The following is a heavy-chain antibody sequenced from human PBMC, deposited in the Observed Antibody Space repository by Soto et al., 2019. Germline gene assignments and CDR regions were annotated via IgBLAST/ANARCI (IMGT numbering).Heavy chain of an antibody. V-gene: IGHV1-69*08. CDR2: IIPLLSTS. CDR3: ARDSPIGSTFSGYDAIDY. Sequence: QVQLEQSGAEVKKPGSSVKVSCKASGGPFSNDIITWVRQAPGQGLEWMGRIIPLLSTSNYAQKFQGRLTITADRSTGTAYMELNSLRSEDTAVYYCARDSPIGSTFSGYDAIDYWGQGTRITVSS. D-gene: IGHD5-12*01. J-gene: IGHJ4*02. CDR1: GGPFSNDI.